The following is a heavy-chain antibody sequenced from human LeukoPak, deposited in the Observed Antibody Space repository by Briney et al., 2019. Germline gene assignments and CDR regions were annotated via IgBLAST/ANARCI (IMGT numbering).Heavy chain of an antibody. CDR2: IRYDGSNK. Sequence: GGSLRLSCAASGFTFSSYSMNWVRQAPGKGLEWVAFIRYDGSNKYYADSVKGRFTISRDNSKNTLYLQMNSLRAEDTAVYYCAKDRYYDSSGYYAGWGQGTLVTVSS. CDR3: AKDRYYDSSGYYAG. D-gene: IGHD3-22*01. J-gene: IGHJ4*02. CDR1: GFTFSSYS. V-gene: IGHV3-30*02.